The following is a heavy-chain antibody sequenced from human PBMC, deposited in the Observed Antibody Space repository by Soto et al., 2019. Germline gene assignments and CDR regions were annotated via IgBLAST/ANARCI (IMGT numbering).Heavy chain of an antibody. CDR1: GGSISSYY. V-gene: IGHV4-59*01. CDR3: ARNDYSNYPPYMDV. D-gene: IGHD4-4*01. Sequence: SETLSLTCTGSGGSISSYYWSLIRQPPGKGLEWIGYIYYSGSTNYNPSLKSRVTISVDTSKNQFSLKLSSVTAADTAVYYCARNDYSNYPPYMDVWGKGTTVTVSS. CDR2: IYYSGST. J-gene: IGHJ6*03.